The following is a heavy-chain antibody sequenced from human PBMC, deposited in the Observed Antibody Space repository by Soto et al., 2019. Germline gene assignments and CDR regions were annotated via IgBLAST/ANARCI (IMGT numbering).Heavy chain of an antibody. CDR3: AREQQWLAHNDAFDI. Sequence: QVQLVESGGGVVQPGRSLSLSCAASGFTFSSYAMHWVRQAPGKGLEWVAVISYDGSNKYYADSVKGRFTISRDNSKNRLYLQMNSLRAEDTAVYYCAREQQWLAHNDAFDIWGQGTMVTVSS. J-gene: IGHJ3*02. D-gene: IGHD6-19*01. CDR2: ISYDGSNK. V-gene: IGHV3-30-3*01. CDR1: GFTFSSYA.